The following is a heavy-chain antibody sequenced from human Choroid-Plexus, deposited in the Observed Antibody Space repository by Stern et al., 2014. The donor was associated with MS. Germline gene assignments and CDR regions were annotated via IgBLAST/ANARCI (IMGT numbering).Heavy chain of an antibody. D-gene: IGHD3-3*01. CDR2: INPNTGGT. V-gene: IGHV1-2*02. CDR1: GYIFTGYY. CDR3: ARDQRGITIFGVVTDYYYLGMDV. J-gene: IGHJ6*02. Sequence: QVQLVQSGAEVKKPGASVKVSCKTSGYIFTGYYIHWVRQAPGKGLEWMAWINPNTGGTKYAQKFQGRVTMSGDTSISTAYVELSSLTSDDTAVYYCARDQRGITIFGVVTDYYYLGMDVWGQGTTVTVSS.